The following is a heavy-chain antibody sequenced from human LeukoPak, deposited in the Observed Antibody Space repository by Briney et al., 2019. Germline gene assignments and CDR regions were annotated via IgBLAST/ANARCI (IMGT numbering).Heavy chain of an antibody. CDR1: GFTFSSYA. V-gene: IGHV3-23*01. D-gene: IGHD2-15*01. CDR3: AGRSLRSGGDY. J-gene: IGHJ4*02. Sequence: PGGSLRLSCAASGFTFSSYAMSWVRQAPEKGLEWVSTISGSGGGTYYADSVKGRFTISRDDSKNTLYLQMNSLRAEDTAVYYCAGRSLRSGGDYWGQGTLVTVSS. CDR2: ISGSGGGT.